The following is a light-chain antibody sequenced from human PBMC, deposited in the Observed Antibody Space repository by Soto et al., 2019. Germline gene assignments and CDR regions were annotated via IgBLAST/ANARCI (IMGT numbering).Light chain of an antibody. V-gene: IGKV3-20*01. CDR2: GAS. CDR3: QQYVSSRT. Sequence: EILLTQSACPLSPSAGERATLSCGASQSFTNNYLAWYHQKRGQAPRLLIYGASNRATGIPDRFSGSGSETDFTLTISRLEPEDFAVYYCQQYVSSRTFGQGTKVDIK. J-gene: IGKJ1*01. CDR1: QSFTNNY.